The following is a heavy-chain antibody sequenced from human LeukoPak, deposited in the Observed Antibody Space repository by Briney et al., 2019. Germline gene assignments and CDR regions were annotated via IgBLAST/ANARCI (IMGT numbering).Heavy chain of an antibody. CDR1: GFTFGSYG. CDR2: IWYDGSNK. V-gene: IGHV3-33*01. Sequence: GGSLRLSCAASGFTFGSYGMHGVRQAPGKGLEWVAVIWYDGSNKYYADSVKGRFTISRDNSKNTLYLQMNSLRAEDTAMYYCARVLGRYFDWPSPYGMDVWGKGTTVTVSS. D-gene: IGHD3-9*01. J-gene: IGHJ6*04. CDR3: ARVLGRYFDWPSPYGMDV.